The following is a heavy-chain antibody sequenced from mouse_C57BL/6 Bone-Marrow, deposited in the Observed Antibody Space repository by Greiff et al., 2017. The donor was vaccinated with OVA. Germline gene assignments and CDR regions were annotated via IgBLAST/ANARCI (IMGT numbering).Heavy chain of an antibody. D-gene: IGHD2-4*01. CDR1: GFTFSDYY. CDR2: INYDGSST. J-gene: IGHJ2*01. Sequence: EVQVVESEGGLVQPGSSMKLSCTASGFTFSDYYMAWVRQVPEKGLEWVANINYDGSSTYYLDSLKSRFIISRDNAKNILYLQMSSLKSEDTATYYCAREGNYDYDGYYFDYWGQGTTLTVSS. V-gene: IGHV5-16*01. CDR3: AREGNYDYDGYYFDY.